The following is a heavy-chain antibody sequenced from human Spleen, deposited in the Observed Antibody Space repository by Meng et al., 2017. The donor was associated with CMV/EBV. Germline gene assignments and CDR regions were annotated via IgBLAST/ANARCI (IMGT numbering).Heavy chain of an antibody. J-gene: IGHJ4*02. CDR2: ISYTGYI. CDR3: ARDLSGGPGDY. V-gene: IGHV4-59*01. Sequence: GSLRLSCTVSGASIRTNYWSWSRRPPGKGLEYIGSISYTGYIEYNPSLKGRVTISLDTSKNQFSLKLSSVTAADTAVYYCARDLSGGPGDYWGQGTLVTVSS. CDR1: GASIRTNY. D-gene: IGHD3-10*01.